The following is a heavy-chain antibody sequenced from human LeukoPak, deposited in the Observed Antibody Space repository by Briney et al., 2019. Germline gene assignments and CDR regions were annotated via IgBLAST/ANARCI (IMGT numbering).Heavy chain of an antibody. V-gene: IGHV3-74*01. D-gene: IGHD5-18*01. Sequence: GGSLRPSCAASGFTFSSYWMHWVRQAPGKGLVWVSRINSDGSSTTYADSVKGRFTISRDNAKNTLYLQMNSLRAEDTAVYYCARDRATAMFDYWAQGTLVTVSS. J-gene: IGHJ4*02. CDR3: ARDRATAMFDY. CDR1: GFTFSSYW. CDR2: INSDGSST.